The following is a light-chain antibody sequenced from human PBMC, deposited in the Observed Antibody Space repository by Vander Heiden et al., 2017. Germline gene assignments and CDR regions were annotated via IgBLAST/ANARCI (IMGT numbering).Light chain of an antibody. Sequence: DIVMTQSPDSLAVSLGERATINCKSSQSVLYSSNNKNYLAWYQQKPGQPPKLLIYWASTRESGVPDRFSGSGSGTDFTLTISSLQAEDVAVYYCQQYDSTPLTFGQGTLLEIK. CDR1: QSVLYSSNNKNY. CDR3: QQYDSTPLT. J-gene: IGKJ5*01. V-gene: IGKV4-1*01. CDR2: WAS.